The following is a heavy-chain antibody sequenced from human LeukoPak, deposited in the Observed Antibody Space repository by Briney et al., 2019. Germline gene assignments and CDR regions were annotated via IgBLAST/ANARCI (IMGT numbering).Heavy chain of an antibody. CDR1: GGSISSYY. V-gene: IGHV4-59*01. J-gene: IGHJ4*02. CDR2: IYYSGST. Sequence: PSETLSLTCTVSGGSISSYYWSWIRQPPGKGLEWIGYIYYSGSTNYNPSLKSRVTISVDTSKNQFSLKLSSVTAADTAVYYCATNNWNYPALDYWGQGTLVTVSS. CDR3: ATNNWNYPALDY. D-gene: IGHD1-7*01.